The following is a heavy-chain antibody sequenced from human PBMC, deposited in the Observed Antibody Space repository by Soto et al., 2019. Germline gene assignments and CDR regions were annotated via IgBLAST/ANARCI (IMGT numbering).Heavy chain of an antibody. V-gene: IGHV1-2*04. CDR3: ARAVVPAAMGYYYYGMDV. Sequence: ASVKVSCKASGYTFTGYYMHWVRQAPGQGLEWMGWINPNSGGTNYAQKFQGWVTMTRDTSISTAYMELGRLRSDDTAVYYCARAVVPAAMGYYYYGMDVWGQGTTVTVSS. CDR2: INPNSGGT. D-gene: IGHD2-2*01. CDR1: GYTFTGYY. J-gene: IGHJ6*02.